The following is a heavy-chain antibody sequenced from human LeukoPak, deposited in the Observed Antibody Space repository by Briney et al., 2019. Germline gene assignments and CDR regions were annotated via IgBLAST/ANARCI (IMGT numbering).Heavy chain of an antibody. V-gene: IGHV4-59*01. J-gene: IGHJ3*02. D-gene: IGHD3-10*01. CDR3: ARDTLRGSYGSGSYYNPLGAFDI. CDR2: IDYSGRT. CDR1: GGSISSYY. Sequence: SETLSLTCTVSGGSISSYYWSWIRQPPGKGLEWIGYIDYSGRTNYNPSLKSRVNISVDTSKNQFSLKLSSVTAADTAVYYCARDTLRGSYGSGSYYNPLGAFDIWGQGTMVAVSS.